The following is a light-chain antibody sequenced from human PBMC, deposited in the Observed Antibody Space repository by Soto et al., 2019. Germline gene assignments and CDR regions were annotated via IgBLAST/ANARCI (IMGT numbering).Light chain of an antibody. CDR1: QSISNN. J-gene: IGKJ2*01. V-gene: IGKV3-15*01. Sequence: EIVMTQSPATLSVSPGERATLSCRASQSISNNLAWYQPKPGQAPSLLIYGASTRATGIPARFSGSGSGTEFTLTISSLQSEDSAVYYCQQYNNWPPRTFGQGTKLEIK. CDR2: GAS. CDR3: QQYNNWPPRT.